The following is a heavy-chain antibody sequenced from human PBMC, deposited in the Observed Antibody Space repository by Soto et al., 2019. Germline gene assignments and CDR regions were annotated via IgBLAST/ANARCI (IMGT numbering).Heavy chain of an antibody. CDR1: GFNFGDYT. J-gene: IGHJ4*02. Sequence: QLLESGGGLVQPGGSRRLSCAASGFNFGDYTMTWVRQAPGKGLVWISTISGGGGNPYYADVVKGRFTITRDNSKNTLYLQMNSLKGEDTALYYCAKETLGVGWTLDFWGQGTLFTVSS. CDR2: ISGGGGNP. V-gene: IGHV3-23*01. CDR3: AKETLGVGWTLDF. D-gene: IGHD6-19*01.